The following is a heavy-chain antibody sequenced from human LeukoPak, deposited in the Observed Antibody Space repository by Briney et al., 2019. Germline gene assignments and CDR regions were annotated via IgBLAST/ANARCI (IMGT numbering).Heavy chain of an antibody. J-gene: IGHJ4*02. CDR1: GFTFDDYA. Sequence: GGPLRLSCAASGFTFDDYAMHWVRQAPGKGLEWVSGISWNSGSIGYADSVKGRFTISRDNAKNSLYLQMNSLRAEDTALYYCAKAMAAAAGLFDYWGQETLVTVSS. V-gene: IGHV3-9*01. CDR2: ISWNSGSI. D-gene: IGHD6-13*01. CDR3: AKAMAAAAGLFDY.